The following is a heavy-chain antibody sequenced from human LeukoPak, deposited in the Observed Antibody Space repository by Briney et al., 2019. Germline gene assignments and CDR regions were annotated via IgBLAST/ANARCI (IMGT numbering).Heavy chain of an antibody. Sequence: GGSLRLSCAASEFTFSSYAMHWVRQAPGKGLEWVAVISYDGSNKHYADSVKGRFTISRDNSKNTLYLQMNSLRAEDTAVYYCATSGTKWSLDYWGQGTLVTVSS. J-gene: IGHJ4*02. V-gene: IGHV3-30-3*01. CDR3: ATSGTKWSLDY. CDR1: EFTFSSYA. CDR2: ISYDGSNK. D-gene: IGHD2-15*01.